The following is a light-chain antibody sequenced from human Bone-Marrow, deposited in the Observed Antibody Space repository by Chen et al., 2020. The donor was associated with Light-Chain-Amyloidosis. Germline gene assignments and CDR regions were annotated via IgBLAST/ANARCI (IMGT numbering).Light chain of an antibody. V-gene: IGLV4-69*01. J-gene: IGLJ2*01. CDR2: VKQDGTH. CDR1: SGHRTYP. CDR3: QTWGSGFHVL. Sequence: QLVLTQSPSASASLGASVKLTCILSSGHRTYPIAWHQRQPGKGPRYLMLVKQDGTHTKGDGIPDRFSGSSSGAERYLTISSLRSEDEADYYCQTWGSGFHVLFGGGTRLSVL.